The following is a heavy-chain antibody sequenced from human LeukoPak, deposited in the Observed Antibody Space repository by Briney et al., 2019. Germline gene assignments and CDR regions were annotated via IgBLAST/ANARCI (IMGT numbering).Heavy chain of an antibody. CDR3: ARSLVRGATADY. V-gene: IGHV3-21*01. D-gene: IGHD1-26*01. CDR2: ISSSSSYI. Sequence: GGSLRLSCAASGFTFSSYSMNWVRQAPGKGLEWVSSISSSSSYIYYADSVKGRFTISRDNAKNSLYLQMNSPRAEDTAVYYCARSLVRGATADYWGQGTLVTVSS. CDR1: GFTFSSYS. J-gene: IGHJ4*02.